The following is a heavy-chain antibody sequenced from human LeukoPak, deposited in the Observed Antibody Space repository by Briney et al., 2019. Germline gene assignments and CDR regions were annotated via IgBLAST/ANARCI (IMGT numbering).Heavy chain of an antibody. CDR1: GLTFRSYE. CDR2: ISSRGSTT. J-gene: IGHJ6*03. CDR3: ARSHEYYYYMDV. V-gene: IGHV3-48*03. Sequence: SGGSLRLSCEASGLTFRSYEMNWVRQAPGKGLEWISYISSRGSTTYYADSVKGRFTISRDNAKNSLYLQMNSLRAEDTAVYYCARSHEYYYYMDVWGKGTTVTVSS.